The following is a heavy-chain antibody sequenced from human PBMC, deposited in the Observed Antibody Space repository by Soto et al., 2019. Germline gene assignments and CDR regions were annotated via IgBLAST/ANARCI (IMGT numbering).Heavy chain of an antibody. V-gene: IGHV4-59*01. CDR3: VRGDGDRYDGNGYLGRH. CDR1: GGSISSYY. J-gene: IGHJ4*02. CDR2: IYYSGST. Sequence: SETLSLTCTVSGGSISSYYWSWIRQPPGKGLEWIGYIYYSGSTNYNPSLKSRVTISVDTSKNQFSLKLSSVTAADTAVYYCVRGDGDRYDGNGYLGRHWGQGTLVTVSS. D-gene: IGHD3-22*01.